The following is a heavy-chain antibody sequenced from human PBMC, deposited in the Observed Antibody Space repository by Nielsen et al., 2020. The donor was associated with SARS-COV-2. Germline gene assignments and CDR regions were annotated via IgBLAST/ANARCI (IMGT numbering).Heavy chain of an antibody. J-gene: IGHJ6*03. Sequence: GSLRLSCAVYGGSFSGYYWSWIRQLPGKGLEWIGEINHSGSTYYNPSLKSRVTISVDTSKNQFSLKLSSVTAADTAVYYCARGRNENDYMDVWGSGTTVTMSS. CDR3: ARGRNENDYMDV. CDR2: INHSGST. CDR1: GGSFSGYY. D-gene: IGHD1-14*01. V-gene: IGHV4-34*01.